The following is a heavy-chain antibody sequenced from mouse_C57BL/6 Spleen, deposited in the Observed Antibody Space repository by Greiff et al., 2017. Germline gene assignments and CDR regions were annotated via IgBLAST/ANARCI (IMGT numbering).Heavy chain of an antibody. CDR3: VSNYVSSFAY. J-gene: IGHJ3*01. CDR1: GYTFTDYY. Sequence: QVQLQQSGAELVRPGASVKLSCKASGYTFTDYYINWVKQRPGQGLEWIARIYPGSGNTYYNEKFKGKATLTAEKSSSTAYMQLSSLTSEDSAVYFCVSNYVSSFAYWGQGTLVTVSA. CDR2: IYPGSGNT. D-gene: IGHD2-5*01. V-gene: IGHV1-76*01.